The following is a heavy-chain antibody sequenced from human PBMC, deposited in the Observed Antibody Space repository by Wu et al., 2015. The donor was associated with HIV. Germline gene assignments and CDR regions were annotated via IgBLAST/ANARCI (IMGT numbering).Heavy chain of an antibody. Sequence: QVQLVQSGAEVKKPGSSVKVSCKASGGTFSSYAISWVRQAPGQGLEWMGGIIPIFGTANYAQKFQGRVTITTDESTSTAYMELSSLRSEDTAVYYCAIVSWFGESLALDSRDRYYFDYWGQGTLVTVSS. CDR3: AIVSWFGESLALDSRDRYYFDY. J-gene: IGHJ4*02. D-gene: IGHD3-10*01. V-gene: IGHV1-69*05. CDR2: IIPIFGTA. CDR1: GGTFSSYA.